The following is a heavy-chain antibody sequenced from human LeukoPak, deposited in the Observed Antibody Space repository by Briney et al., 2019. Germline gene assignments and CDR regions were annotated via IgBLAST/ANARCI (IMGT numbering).Heavy chain of an antibody. CDR2: IYYSGST. CDR3: ARHRGSGSFIDY. J-gene: IGHJ4*02. Sequence: PSGTLSLTCTVSGGSISSYYWSWIRQPPGKGLEWIGYIYYSGSTNYNPSLKSRVTISVDTSKNQFSLKLSSVTAADTAVYYCARHRGSGSFIDYWGQGTLVTVSS. D-gene: IGHD3-10*01. V-gene: IGHV4-59*08. CDR1: GGSISSYY.